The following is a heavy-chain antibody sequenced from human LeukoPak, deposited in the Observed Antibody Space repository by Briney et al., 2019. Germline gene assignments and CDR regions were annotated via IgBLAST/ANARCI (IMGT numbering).Heavy chain of an antibody. CDR1: GFTFSSYA. CDR2: TTGSGGST. J-gene: IGHJ4*02. Sequence: GGSLRLSCAASGFTFSSYAMSWVRQAPGKGPEWVSGTTGSGGSTYYADSVKGRFTVSRDNSKNTLDLQMNSLRAEDTAVYFRGKEKTVVSSFVGDYWGQGTLVPVSS. V-gene: IGHV3-23*01. D-gene: IGHD4-23*01. CDR3: GKEKTVVSSFVGDY.